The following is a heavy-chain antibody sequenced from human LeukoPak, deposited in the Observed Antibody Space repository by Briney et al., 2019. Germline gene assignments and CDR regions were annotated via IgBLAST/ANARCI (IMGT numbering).Heavy chain of an antibody. J-gene: IGHJ4*02. CDR2: IYYSTNT. D-gene: IGHD5-18*01. CDR1: GGSISSSSAY. CDR3: VSPRGFSYGYFDY. Sequence: SETLSLTCTVSGGSISSSSAYWGWIRQPPGKGLEWIGCIYYSTNTYYNPSLKSRVTISADTSKNQFSLTLGSVSDTDTAVYYCVSPRGFSYGYFDYWGQGTLVTVSS. V-gene: IGHV4-39*01.